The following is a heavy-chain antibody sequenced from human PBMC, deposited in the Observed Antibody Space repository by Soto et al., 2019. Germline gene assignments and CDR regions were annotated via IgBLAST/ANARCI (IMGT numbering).Heavy chain of an antibody. V-gene: IGHV3-15*01. J-gene: IGHJ4*02. CDR2: IKSKTDGGTT. CDR1: GFTFSNAW. Sequence: GGSLRLSCAASGFTFSNAWMSWVRQAPGKGLEWVGRIKSKTDGGTTDYAAPVKGRFTISRDDSKNTLYLQMNSLKTEDTAVYYCTTGYSNYPNYFDYWGQGTLVTVSS. D-gene: IGHD4-4*01. CDR3: TTGYSNYPNYFDY.